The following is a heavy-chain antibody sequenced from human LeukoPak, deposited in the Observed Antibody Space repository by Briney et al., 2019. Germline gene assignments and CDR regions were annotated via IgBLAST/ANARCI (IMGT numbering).Heavy chain of an antibody. CDR1: GGSFSGYY. V-gene: IGHV4-34*01. J-gene: IGHJ4*02. CDR3: ARMEYRPSVVFFDY. D-gene: IGHD2-8*02. Sequence: SETLSLTCAVYGGSFSGYYWSWIRQPPGKGLEWIGEINHSGSTNYNPSLKSRVTISVDTSKNQFSLKLSSVTAADTAVYYCARMEYRPSVVFFDYWGQGTLVTVSS. CDR2: INHSGST.